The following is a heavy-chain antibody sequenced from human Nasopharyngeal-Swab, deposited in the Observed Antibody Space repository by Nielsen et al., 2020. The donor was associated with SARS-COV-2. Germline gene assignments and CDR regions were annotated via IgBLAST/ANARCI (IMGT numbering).Heavy chain of an antibody. D-gene: IGHD6-19*01. V-gene: IGHV4-38-2*02. CDR3: ARDRVGVAVTGTSLDY. CDR2: IYHSGST. Sequence: PETLSLTCTVSGSSISSGYYWGWIRQPPGKGLEWIGSIYHSGSTDYNPSLKSRVTISVDTSKNQISLKLNSVTAADTAVYFCARDRVGVAVTGTSLDYWGQGALVTVSS. J-gene: IGHJ4*02. CDR1: GSSISSGYY.